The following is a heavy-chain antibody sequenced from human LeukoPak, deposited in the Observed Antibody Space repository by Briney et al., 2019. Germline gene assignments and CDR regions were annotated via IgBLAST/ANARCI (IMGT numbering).Heavy chain of an antibody. Sequence: PGGSLRLSCATSGFTFTSYAMNWVRQAPGKGLEWVAAITGNGVNTYYADSVKGRFTISRDNSKNTVYLHMDSLRVEDTAIYYCARGALIPDFRGQGTLVTVSS. CDR3: ARGALIPDF. CDR2: ITGNGVNT. J-gene: IGHJ4*02. D-gene: IGHD2-21*01. CDR1: GFTFTSYA. V-gene: IGHV3-23*01.